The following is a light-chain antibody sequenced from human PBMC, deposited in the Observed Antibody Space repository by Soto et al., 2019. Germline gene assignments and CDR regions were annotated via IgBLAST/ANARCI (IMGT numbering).Light chain of an antibody. V-gene: IGKV1-5*01. J-gene: IGKJ2*01. CDR2: DAS. Sequence: DIQMTQSPPTLSASVGDRVTITCRASQSISSWLAWYQQKPGKAPKLLIYDASTLESGVPSRFSGSGSGTEFTLTISSLQPGDFATYYCQQYNNYLMYTFGQGTKLEIK. CDR3: QQYNNYLMYT. CDR1: QSISSW.